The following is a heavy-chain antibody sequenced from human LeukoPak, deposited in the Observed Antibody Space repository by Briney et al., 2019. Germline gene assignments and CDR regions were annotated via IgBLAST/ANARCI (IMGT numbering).Heavy chain of an antibody. J-gene: IGHJ4*02. CDR3: ARSLDYGSSYYFDY. CDR2: IYTSGST. D-gene: IGHD6-6*01. V-gene: IGHV4-4*07. CDR1: GGSISGYY. Sequence: SETLSLTCTVSGGSISGYYWNWIRQPAGRALEWIGRIYTSGSTNYNPSLKSRVTMSVDTSKNHFSLKPSSVTAADTALYYCARSLDYGSSYYFDYWGQGTLVTVSS.